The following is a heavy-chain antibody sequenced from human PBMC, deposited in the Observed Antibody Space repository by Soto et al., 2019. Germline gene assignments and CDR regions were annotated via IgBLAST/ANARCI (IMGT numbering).Heavy chain of an antibody. J-gene: IGHJ6*02. V-gene: IGHV3-13*05. Sequence: EVQLVESGGGLVQPGGSLRLSCEASGFTFRNYDMHWVRQGTGKGLEWVSGISAAGDPDYADSVEGRFTISRENAQNSFFLPMNSLRFGDTDVYYCARTDRDFYGLDVWGQGTTVIVSS. CDR2: ISAAGDP. CDR1: GFTFRNYD. CDR3: ARTDRDFYGLDV.